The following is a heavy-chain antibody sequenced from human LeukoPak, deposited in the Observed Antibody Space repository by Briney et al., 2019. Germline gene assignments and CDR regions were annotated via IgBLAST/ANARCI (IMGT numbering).Heavy chain of an antibody. D-gene: IGHD1-26*01. CDR2: ILHSGTT. V-gene: IGHV4-30-2*01. J-gene: IGHJ5*02. CDR1: GGSINSGDYY. CDR3: ARDILNTGRGRWFDP. Sequence: PSETLSLTSTVSGGSINSGDYYWSWIRQPPGKGLEWIGYILHSGTTSYNPSLKSRVNISLDKSKNQLSLTVTSVTAADTAVYFRARDILNTGRGRWFDPWGQGTLVTVSS.